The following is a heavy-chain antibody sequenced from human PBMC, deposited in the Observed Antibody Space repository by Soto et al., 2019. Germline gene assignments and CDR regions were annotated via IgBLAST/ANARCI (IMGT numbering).Heavy chain of an antibody. V-gene: IGHV1-18*04. CDR2: ISAYNGNT. CDR3: AKDFWSGYYSPGVYDL. CDR1: GYTFTSYG. D-gene: IGHD3-3*01. J-gene: IGHJ2*01. Sequence: GASVKVSCKASGYTFTSYGISWVRQAPGQGLEWMGWISAYNGNTNYAQKLQGRVTMTTDTSTSTAYMELSSLRADDTAVYYCAKDFWSGYYSPGVYDLWGRGTLVTVSS.